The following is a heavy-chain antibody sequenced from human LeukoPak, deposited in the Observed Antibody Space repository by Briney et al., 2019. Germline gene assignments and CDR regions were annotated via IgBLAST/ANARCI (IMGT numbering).Heavy chain of an antibody. CDR1: GFTFSSYA. D-gene: IGHD3-9*01. V-gene: IGHV3-48*02. CDR2: INHNAETI. J-gene: IGHJ4*02. Sequence: GGSLRLSCAASGFTFSSYAMHWVRQAPGEGLEWIAYINHNAETIYYADSVKGRFTISRDNAKNSLSLQMNSLRDEDTAVYYCARDHDWAFHYWGQGTRVTVSS. CDR3: ARDHDWAFHY.